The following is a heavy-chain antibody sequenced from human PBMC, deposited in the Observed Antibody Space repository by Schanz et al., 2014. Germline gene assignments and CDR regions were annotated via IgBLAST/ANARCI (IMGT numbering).Heavy chain of an antibody. CDR3: STTPNFYASGTYSWFDP. D-gene: IGHD3-10*01. V-gene: IGHV3-15*01. CDR1: GFTSSNAW. J-gene: IGHJ5*02. CDR2: IKSRSDGGTT. Sequence: EVQLVESGGGLVKPGGSLRLSCAASGFTSSNAWMSWVRQAPGKGLEWVGRIKSRSDGGTTDYAAPVKGRFIISRDDSRNTLYLQMSGLKAEATAVYYCSTTPNFYASGTYSWFDPWGQGTRVTVSS.